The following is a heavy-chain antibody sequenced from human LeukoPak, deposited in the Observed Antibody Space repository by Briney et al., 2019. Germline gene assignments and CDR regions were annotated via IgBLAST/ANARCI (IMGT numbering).Heavy chain of an antibody. CDR1: GFTFSSYG. CDR3: AREVEAITRRGVRGAFDI. Sequence: PGGSLRLSCAASGFTFSSYGMHWVRQAPGKGLEWVSSISSSSSYIYYADSVKGRFTISRDNAKNSLYLQMNSLRAEDTAVYYCAREVEAITRRGVRGAFDIWGQGTMVTVSS. V-gene: IGHV3-21*01. CDR2: ISSSSSYI. D-gene: IGHD1-26*01. J-gene: IGHJ3*02.